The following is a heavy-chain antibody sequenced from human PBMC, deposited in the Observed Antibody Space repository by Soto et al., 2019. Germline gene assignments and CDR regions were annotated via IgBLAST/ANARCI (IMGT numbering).Heavy chain of an antibody. V-gene: IGHV1-58*01. CDR3: AAPVWFGELLGDYYYYGMDV. CDR2: IVVGSGNT. Sequence: ASVKVSCKASGFTFTSSAVQWVRQARGQRLEWIGWIVVGSGNTNYAQRFQERVTITRDMSTSTAYMELSGLRSEDTAVYYCAAPVWFGELLGDYYYYGMDVWGQGTTVTVSS. D-gene: IGHD3-10*01. CDR1: GFTFTSSA. J-gene: IGHJ6*02.